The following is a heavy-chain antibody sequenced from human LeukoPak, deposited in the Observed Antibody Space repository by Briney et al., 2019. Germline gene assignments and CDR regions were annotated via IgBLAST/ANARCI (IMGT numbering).Heavy chain of an antibody. CDR2: TYYRSKWDN. Sequence: SQTLSLTCGISGDSVSSNSAAWNWIRQSPSRGLEWLGRTYYRSKWDNDYAVSVKGRITINPDTSKNQFSLQLNSVTPEDTAVYFCAREGAAPGYGLFDCWGQGTLVTVSS. D-gene: IGHD6-13*01. CDR1: GDSVSSNSAA. J-gene: IGHJ4*02. V-gene: IGHV6-1*01. CDR3: AREGAAPGYGLFDC.